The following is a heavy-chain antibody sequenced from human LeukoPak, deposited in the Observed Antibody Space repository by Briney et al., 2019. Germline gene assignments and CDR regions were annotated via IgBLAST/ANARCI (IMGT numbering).Heavy chain of an antibody. J-gene: IGHJ5*02. CDR3: ASFGLRFRTGWFDP. D-gene: IGHD3-3*01. V-gene: IGHV3-7*01. CDR2: IKQDGSEK. CDR1: GFTFSSYW. Sequence: GGSLRLSCAASGFTFSSYWMSWVRQAPGKGLEWVANIKQDGSEKYYVDSVKGRFTISRDNAKNSLYLQMNSLRAEDTAVYYCASFGLRFRTGWFDPWGQGTLVTVSS.